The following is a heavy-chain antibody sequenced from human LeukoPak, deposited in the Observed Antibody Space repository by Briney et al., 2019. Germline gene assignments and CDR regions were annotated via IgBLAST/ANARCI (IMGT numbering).Heavy chain of an antibody. J-gene: IGHJ4*02. CDR2: INQDGSET. CDR3: ARMGSSSSSY. D-gene: IGHD6-6*01. Sequence: GGSLRLSCAASGFTFSNAWMSWVRQAPGKGLEWVANINQDGSETYYVDSVKGRFTISRDNTKNSLYLQMNSLRAEDTAVYYCARMGSSSSSYWGQGTLVTVSS. V-gene: IGHV3-7*01. CDR1: GFTFSNAW.